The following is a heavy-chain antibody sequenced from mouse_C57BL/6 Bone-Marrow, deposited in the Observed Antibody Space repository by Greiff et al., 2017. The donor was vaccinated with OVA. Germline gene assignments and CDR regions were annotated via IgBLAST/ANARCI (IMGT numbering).Heavy chain of an antibody. CDR3: AREDYYGSSSFDY. CDR2: IYPGSGNT. Sequence: QVQLQQSGAELVRPGASVKLSCKASGYTFTDYYINWVKQRPGQGLEWIARIYPGSGNTYYNEKFKGKATLTAEKSSSTAYMQLSSLTSEDSAVYFCAREDYYGSSSFDYWGQGTTLTVSS. V-gene: IGHV1-76*01. D-gene: IGHD1-1*01. CDR1: GYTFTDYY. J-gene: IGHJ2*01.